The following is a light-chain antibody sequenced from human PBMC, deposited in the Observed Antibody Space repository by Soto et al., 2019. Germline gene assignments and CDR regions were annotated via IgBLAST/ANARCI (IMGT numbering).Light chain of an antibody. V-gene: IGKV1-27*01. CDR3: QHYSGAPSA. CDR2: GAS. CDR1: QGINKY. Sequence: DIQMTQSPSSLSASVGDRVTITCRASQGINKYLAWYQQRPGKHPKVLIYGASTLRSGVPPRCSGSGAGTEFILTISGLQPEDVATYYCQHYSGAPSAFGQGTNVDI. J-gene: IGKJ1*01.